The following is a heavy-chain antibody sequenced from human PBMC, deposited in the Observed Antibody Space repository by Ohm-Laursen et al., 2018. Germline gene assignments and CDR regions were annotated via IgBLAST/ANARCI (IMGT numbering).Heavy chain of an antibody. CDR2: ITSDSTVT. CDR1: GFKFDGYA. J-gene: IGHJ5*02. V-gene: IGHV3-9*01. D-gene: IGHD3-9*01. CDR3: ARARDISLYRPIDL. Sequence: SSLRLSCTASGFKFDGYAMYWVRQAPGKGLEWVSGITSDSTVTAYVASVRGRFTISRDNAENSLFLQMNNLRSEDTALYYCARARDISLYRPIDLWGQGTLVSASS.